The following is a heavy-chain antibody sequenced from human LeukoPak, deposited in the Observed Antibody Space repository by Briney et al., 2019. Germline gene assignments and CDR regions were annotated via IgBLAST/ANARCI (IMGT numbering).Heavy chain of an antibody. D-gene: IGHD2-2*01. CDR1: GFTFSSYG. Sequence: GGTLRLSCAASGFTFSSYGMSWVRQAPGKGLEWVSAISGSGGSTYYADSVKGRFTISRDNSKNTLYLQMNSLRAEDTAVYYCAGQLQEGFDYWGQGTLVTVSS. CDR2: ISGSGGST. CDR3: AGQLQEGFDY. V-gene: IGHV3-23*01. J-gene: IGHJ4*02.